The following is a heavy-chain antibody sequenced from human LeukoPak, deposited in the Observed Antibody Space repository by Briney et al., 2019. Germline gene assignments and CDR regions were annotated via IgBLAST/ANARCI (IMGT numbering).Heavy chain of an antibody. CDR1: GFTISSYG. V-gene: IGHV3-30*18. Sequence: GRSLRLSCAVSGFTISSYGMHWVRQAPGKGLEWVAVISYDGSNKYYADSVKGRFTISRDNSKNTLYLQMNSLRAEDTAVYYCAKSMVRGVIGPQYGRDVWGKGTTVTVSS. CDR2: ISYDGSNK. CDR3: AKSMVRGVIGPQYGRDV. J-gene: IGHJ6*04. D-gene: IGHD3-10*01.